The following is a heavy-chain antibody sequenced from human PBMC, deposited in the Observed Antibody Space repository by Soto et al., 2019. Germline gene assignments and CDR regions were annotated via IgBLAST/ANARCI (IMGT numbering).Heavy chain of an antibody. V-gene: IGHV4-4*07. Sequence: SETLSLTCTVSGGSISSYYWSWIRQPAGKGLEWIGRIYTSGSTNYNPSLRSRVTMSVDTSKNQFSLKLSSVTAADTAVYYCARDLGEWLLDYYYYYGMDVWGQGTTVTVSS. D-gene: IGHD3-10*01. CDR3: ARDLGEWLLDYYYYYGMDV. CDR1: GGSISSYY. CDR2: IYTSGST. J-gene: IGHJ6*02.